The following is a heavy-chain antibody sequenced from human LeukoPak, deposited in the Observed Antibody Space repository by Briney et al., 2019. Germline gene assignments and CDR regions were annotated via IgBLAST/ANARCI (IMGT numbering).Heavy chain of an antibody. D-gene: IGHD3-22*01. Sequence: PGGSLRLSCAASGFTFSSYAMSWVRQAQGKGLEWVSAISGSGGSTYYADSVKGRFTISRDNSKNTLYLQMNSLRAEDTAVYYCVTEAKDSSGYYRYYFDYWGQGTLVTVSS. CDR3: VTEAKDSSGYYRYYFDY. J-gene: IGHJ4*02. CDR2: ISGSGGST. CDR1: GFTFSSYA. V-gene: IGHV3-23*01.